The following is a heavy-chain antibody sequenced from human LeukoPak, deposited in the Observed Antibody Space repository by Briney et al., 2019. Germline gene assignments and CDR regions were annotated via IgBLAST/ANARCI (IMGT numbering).Heavy chain of an antibody. J-gene: IGHJ4*02. V-gene: IGHV4-39*01. CDR3: ARLRYYGSGSYNFDY. D-gene: IGHD3-10*01. CDR2: IYYSGST. Sequence: SETLSLTCTVSGGSISSSSYYWGWIRQPPGKGLERIGSIYYSGSTYYNPSLKSRVTISVDTSKNQFSLKLSSVTAADTAVYYCARLRYYGSGSYNFDYWGQGTLVTVSS. CDR1: GGSISSSSYY.